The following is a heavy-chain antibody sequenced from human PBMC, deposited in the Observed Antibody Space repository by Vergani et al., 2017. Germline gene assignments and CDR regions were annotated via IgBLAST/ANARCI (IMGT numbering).Heavy chain of an antibody. Sequence: EVQLVESGGGLVQPGGSLRLSCAASVFTVSSNYMSWVRKAPGKGLEWGACIYSGGSTDYADSVKGGFTISRDKSKNTLYLQMNSRRAEDTAVYYCAREDDYGDYVVDYWGQGTLVTASA. CDR1: VFTVSSNY. J-gene: IGHJ4*02. CDR2: IYSGGST. V-gene: IGHV3-66*01. CDR3: AREDDYGDYVVDY. D-gene: IGHD4-17*01.